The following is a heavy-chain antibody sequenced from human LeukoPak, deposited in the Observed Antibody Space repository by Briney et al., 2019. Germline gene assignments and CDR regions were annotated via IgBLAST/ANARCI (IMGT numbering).Heavy chain of an antibody. D-gene: IGHD1-1*01. V-gene: IGHV4-4*07. Sequence: SETLSLTCTVSTGSMNTFFWTWVRQPAGKGLEWIGRVSGSGTAYHNPSLGSRVSISLDTSNNQLFLKVFSVTAADTAVYYCARGNELTKTSGLYSFDYRSQGVLVSVSS. CDR3: ARGNELTKTSGLYSFDY. J-gene: IGHJ4*02. CDR2: VSGSGTA. CDR1: TGSMNTFF.